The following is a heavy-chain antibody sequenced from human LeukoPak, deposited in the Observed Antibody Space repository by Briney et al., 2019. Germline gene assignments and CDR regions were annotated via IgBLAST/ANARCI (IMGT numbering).Heavy chain of an antibody. D-gene: IGHD3-10*01. CDR1: GGSVSSGNYY. V-gene: IGHV4-61*01. CDR2: IYYSGST. CDR3: ARDRPDYYGSGSYSWFDP. Sequence: SETLSLTCTVSGGSVSSGNYYWSWIRQPPGKGLEWIGYIYYSGSTYYNPSLKSRVTISVDTSKNQFSLKLSSVTAADTAVYYCARDRPDYYGSGSYSWFDPWGQGTLVTVSS. J-gene: IGHJ5*02.